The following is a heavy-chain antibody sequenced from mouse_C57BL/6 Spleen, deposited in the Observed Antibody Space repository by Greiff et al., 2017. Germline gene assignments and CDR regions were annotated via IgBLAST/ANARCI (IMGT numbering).Heavy chain of an antibody. Sequence: EVKLVASEGGLVQPGSSMKLSCTASGFTFSDYYMAWVRQVPEKGLELVAKLHYDGSCTYYLDSLKSRFIISRDNAKNILYLQISRLKSEDTATYYCARGGYYDYFDYWGQGTTLTVSS. V-gene: IGHV5-16*01. CDR1: GFTFSDYY. J-gene: IGHJ2*01. D-gene: IGHD2-3*01. CDR3: ARGGYYDYFDY. CDR2: LHYDGSCT.